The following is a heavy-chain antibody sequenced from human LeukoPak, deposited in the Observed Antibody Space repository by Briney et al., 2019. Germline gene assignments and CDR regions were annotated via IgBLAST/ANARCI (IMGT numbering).Heavy chain of an antibody. CDR1: GGSISRYY. J-gene: IGHJ4*02. CDR3: ARDGEALFWTFDY. Sequence: RSSETLSLTCTVSGGSISRYYWSWIRQPPGKGLEWIGYIYYNGNTNYNPSLKSRVTISVDTSKNQFSLKVSSVTAADTAVYYCARDGEALFWTFDYWGQGTLVTVSS. D-gene: IGHD3/OR15-3a*01. V-gene: IGHV4-59*12. CDR2: IYYNGNT.